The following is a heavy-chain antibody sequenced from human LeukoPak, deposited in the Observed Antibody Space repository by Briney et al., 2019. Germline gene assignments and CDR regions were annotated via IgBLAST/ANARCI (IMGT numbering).Heavy chain of an antibody. D-gene: IGHD1-26*01. V-gene: IGHV3-23*01. CDR1: GFTFSSYA. CDR2: ISGSGGST. J-gene: IGHJ4*02. CDR3: AKVPNSGSYTIFDY. Sequence: GGSLRLSCAASGFTFSSYAMSWVRQAPGKGLEWVSLISGSGGSTYYADSVKGRFSISRDNSKNTLYLQMNSLRAEDTAVYYCAKVPNSGSYTIFDYWGQGTLVTVSS.